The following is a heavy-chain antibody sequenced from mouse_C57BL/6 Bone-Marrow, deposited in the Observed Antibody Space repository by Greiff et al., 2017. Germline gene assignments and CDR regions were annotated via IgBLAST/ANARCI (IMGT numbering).Heavy chain of an antibody. D-gene: IGHD2-1*01. CDR3: SSFDGNYFDF. CDR2: IDPEIGDT. CDR1: GFNIKDDY. V-gene: IGHV14-4*01. J-gene: IGHJ2*01. Sequence: EVQLQQSGAELVRPGASVKLSCTASGFNIKDDYIHWVKQRPEQGLEWIGWIDPEIGDTEYASKFQGKATITTDKSSNTAYLRLSSLTAEDTAVYYCSSFDGNYFDFWGQGTPLTVAS.